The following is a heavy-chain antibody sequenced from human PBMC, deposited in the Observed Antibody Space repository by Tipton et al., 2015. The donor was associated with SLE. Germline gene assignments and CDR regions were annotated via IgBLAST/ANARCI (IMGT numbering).Heavy chain of an antibody. CDR3: AKDRNAVAGPFDY. V-gene: IGHV3-30*18. CDR2: IWYDGSNK. Sequence: SLRLSCAASGFTFSSYGMHWVRQAPGKGLEWVAVIWYDGSNKYYADSVKGRFTISRDNSKNTLYLQMNSLRAEDTAVYYCAKDRNAVAGPFDYWGQGTLVTVSS. D-gene: IGHD6-19*01. CDR1: GFTFSSYG. J-gene: IGHJ4*02.